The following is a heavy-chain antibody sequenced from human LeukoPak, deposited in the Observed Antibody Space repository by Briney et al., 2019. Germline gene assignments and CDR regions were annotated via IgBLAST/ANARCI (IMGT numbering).Heavy chain of an antibody. J-gene: IGHJ4*02. V-gene: IGHV3-23*01. CDR2: ISGSGGST. D-gene: IGHD4-23*01. CDR3: AKDPNGGNSVRS. CDR1: GFTFNSYA. Sequence: GGSLRLSCAASGFTFNSYAMSWVRQAPGKGLEWVSAISGSGGSTYYADSVKGRFTISRDNSKNTLYLQMNSLRAEDTAVYYCAKDPNGGNSVRSWGQGTLVTVSS.